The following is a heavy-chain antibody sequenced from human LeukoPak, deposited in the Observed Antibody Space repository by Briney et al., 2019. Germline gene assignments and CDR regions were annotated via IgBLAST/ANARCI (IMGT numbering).Heavy chain of an antibody. CDR3: ARVNTAMAEFDY. D-gene: IGHD5-18*01. J-gene: IGHJ4*02. CDR2: IYYSGST. V-gene: IGHV4-39*01. Sequence: SETLSLTCTVSGGSISSSSYYWGWIRRSPGKGLEWIGSIYYSGSTYNNPSLRSRITISVDTSKNQFSLKLSSVTAADTAVYYCARVNTAMAEFDYWGQGTLVTVSS. CDR1: GGSISSSSYY.